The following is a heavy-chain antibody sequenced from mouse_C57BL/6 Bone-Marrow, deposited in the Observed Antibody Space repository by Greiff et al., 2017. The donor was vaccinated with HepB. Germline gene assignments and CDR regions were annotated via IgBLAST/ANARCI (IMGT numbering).Heavy chain of an antibody. CDR1: GFNIKNTY. CDR2: IDPANGNT. D-gene: IGHD2-3*01. CDR3: ARKEWLLHYAMDY. V-gene: IGHV14-3*01. J-gene: IGHJ4*01. Sequence: EVKLQESVAELVRPGASVKLSCTASGFNIKNTYMHWVKQRPEQGLEWIGRIDPANGNTKYAPKFQGKATITADTSSNTAYLQLSSLTSEDTAIYYCARKEWLLHYAMDYWGQGTSVTVSS.